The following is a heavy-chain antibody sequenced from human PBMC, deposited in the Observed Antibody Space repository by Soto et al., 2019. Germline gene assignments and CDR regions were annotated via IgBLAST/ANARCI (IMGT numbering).Heavy chain of an antibody. CDR1: GFIVSNKH. CDR3: VGAAPGD. Sequence: EVQLVETGGGLMQPGGSLRLSCAASGFIVSNKHMGWVRQAPGKGLESVSILYTDDRTYYADSVKGRFTISRDNSKNTVSLQMNGLRDEDTAMYYCVGAAPGDWGQGPPVTVSS. D-gene: IGHD3-16*01. V-gene: IGHV3-53*05. CDR2: LYTDDRT. J-gene: IGHJ4*02.